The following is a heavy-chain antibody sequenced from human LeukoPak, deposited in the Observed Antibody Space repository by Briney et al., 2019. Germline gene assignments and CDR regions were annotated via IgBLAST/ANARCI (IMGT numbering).Heavy chain of an antibody. CDR1: GFTFSSYS. J-gene: IGHJ4*02. CDR2: ISGSGGYI. D-gene: IGHD5-18*01. Sequence: GGSLRLSCAASGFTFSSYSMNWVRQAPGKGLEWVSSISGSGGYIYYADSVKGQFTISRDNAKNSLFLQMNSLRAEDTAVYYCARAASRGYSYGFDYWGQGTLVTVSS. V-gene: IGHV3-21*04. CDR3: ARAASRGYSYGFDY.